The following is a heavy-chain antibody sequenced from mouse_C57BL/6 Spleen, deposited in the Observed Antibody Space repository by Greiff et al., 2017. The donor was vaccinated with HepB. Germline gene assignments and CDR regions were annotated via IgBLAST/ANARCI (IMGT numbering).Heavy chain of an antibody. D-gene: IGHD1-1*01. CDR2: IYPGDGDT. V-gene: IGHV1-80*01. J-gene: IGHJ4*01. CDR3: ARGGYYGPYYYAMDY. CDR1: GYAFSSYW. Sequence: VQLQQSGAELVKPGASVKISCKASGYAFSSYWMNWVKQRPGKGLEWIGQIYPGDGDTNYNGKFKGKATLTADKSSSPAYMQLSSLTSEDSAVYFCARGGYYGPYYYAMDYWGQGTSVTVSS.